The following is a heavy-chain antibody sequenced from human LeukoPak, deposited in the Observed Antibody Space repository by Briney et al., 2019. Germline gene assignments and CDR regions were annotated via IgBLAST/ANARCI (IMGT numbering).Heavy chain of an antibody. V-gene: IGHV3-33*01. CDR1: GFIFSNYA. CDR2: IWYDGQTK. CDR3: AREWGRIAVAGGPGY. J-gene: IGHJ4*02. Sequence: PGGSLRLSCEASGFIFSNYAMHWVRQAPGKRLQWVALIWYDGQTKFYGDSVKGRFTISRDNSGSTLFLHMSSLRVEDTAVYYCAREWGRIAVAGGPGYWGQGALVTVSS. D-gene: IGHD6-19*01.